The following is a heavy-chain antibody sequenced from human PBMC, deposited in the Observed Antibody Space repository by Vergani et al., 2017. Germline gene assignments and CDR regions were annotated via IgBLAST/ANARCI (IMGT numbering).Heavy chain of an antibody. D-gene: IGHD2-8*01. V-gene: IGHV4-38-2*01. CDR1: GYSISSGYY. CDR3: ARHGVWGYFDFDY. CDR2: IYHSGST. J-gene: IGHJ4*02. Sequence: QVQLQESGPGLVKPSETLSLTCAVSGYSISSGYYWGWIRQPPGKGLEWIGSIYHSGSTYYNPSLKSRVTISVDTSKNQFSLKLSSVTAADTAVYYCARHGVWGYFDFDYWGQGTLVTVSS.